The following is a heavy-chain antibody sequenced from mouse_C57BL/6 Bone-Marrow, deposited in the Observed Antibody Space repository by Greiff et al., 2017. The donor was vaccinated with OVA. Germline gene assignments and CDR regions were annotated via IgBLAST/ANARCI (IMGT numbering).Heavy chain of an antibody. CDR1: GFTFSDYY. CDR3: ARHADYFEAGTDYAKGD. Sequence: EVKLQESGGGLVQPGGSLKLSCAASGFTFSDYYMYWVRQTPEKRLEWVAYISNGGGSTYYPDTVKGRFTISRDNAKNTLYLQMGRLKSEDTAMYYCARHADYFEAGTDYAKGDWGQGPSVTAST. V-gene: IGHV5-12*01. CDR2: ISNGGGST. D-gene: IGHD1-1*01. J-gene: IGHJ4*01.